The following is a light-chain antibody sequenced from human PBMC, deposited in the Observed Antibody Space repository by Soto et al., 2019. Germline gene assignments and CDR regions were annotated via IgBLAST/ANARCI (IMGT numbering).Light chain of an antibody. CDR3: EQYNNWPLT. V-gene: IGKV3-15*01. Sequence: EIVMTQSPATLSVSPGERATLSCRARQSVNSNLAWYQQTRGQAPRLLIYEASSRATGIPARFSASGSGTEFTLTISSLQSEDFAVYYWEQYNNWPLTFGGGTNVEIK. CDR2: EAS. J-gene: IGKJ4*01. CDR1: QSVNSN.